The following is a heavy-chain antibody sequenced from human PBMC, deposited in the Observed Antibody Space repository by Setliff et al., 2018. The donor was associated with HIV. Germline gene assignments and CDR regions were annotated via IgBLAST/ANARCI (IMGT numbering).Heavy chain of an antibody. V-gene: IGHV4-38-2*02. CDR2: IYARGST. J-gene: IGHJ4*02. Sequence: SETLSLTCAVSGYAISSGYYWGWIRRPPGRGLEWIGSIYARGSTYYNPSLKSRVTISVDTSKNQFSLKLSSVTAADTAVYYCARELLRSWDGSENSYKPYYFDYWGQGTLVTVSS. D-gene: IGHD3-10*01. CDR3: ARELLRSWDGSENSYKPYYFDY. CDR1: GYAISSGYY.